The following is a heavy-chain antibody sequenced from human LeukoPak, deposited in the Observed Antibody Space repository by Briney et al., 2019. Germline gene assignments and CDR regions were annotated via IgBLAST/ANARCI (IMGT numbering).Heavy chain of an antibody. Sequence: SETLSLTCTVSGYSISSSYYWSWIRQPPGKGLEWIGYIYYSGSTNYNPSLKSRVTISVDTSKNQFSLKLSSVTAADTAVYYCARGDYSGATGLFDYWGQGTLVTVSS. J-gene: IGHJ4*02. V-gene: IGHV4-61*01. CDR2: IYYSGST. D-gene: IGHD2-15*01. CDR3: ARGDYSGATGLFDY. CDR1: GYSISSSYY.